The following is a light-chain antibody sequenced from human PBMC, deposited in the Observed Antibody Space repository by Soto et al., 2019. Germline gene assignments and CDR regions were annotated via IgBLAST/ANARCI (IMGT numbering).Light chain of an antibody. Sequence: QSVLTQPPSASGTPGQRVTISCSGSSSNIGSYTVNWYQQLPGAAPKLLIYINDQRPSGVPDRFSGSKSGTSASLAISGLQSEDEADYFCAAWDDSLTGVVFGGGTKLTVL. CDR1: SSNIGSYT. V-gene: IGLV1-44*01. J-gene: IGLJ2*01. CDR2: IND. CDR3: AAWDDSLTGVV.